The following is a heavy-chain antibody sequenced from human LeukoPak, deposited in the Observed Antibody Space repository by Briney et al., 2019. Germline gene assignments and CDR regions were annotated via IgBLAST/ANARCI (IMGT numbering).Heavy chain of an antibody. CDR3: ARAPGSGYGMDV. D-gene: IGHD3-10*01. V-gene: IGHV4-4*07. J-gene: IGHJ6*02. Sequence: PSETLSLTCTVSGGPISSYYWTWIRQPAGMGLEWIGRIYSSGITNINPSLKSRVTMSVDTSKNQLSLKLSSVTAADTAVYYCARAPGSGYGMDVWGQGTTVTVPS. CDR2: IYSSGIT. CDR1: GGPISSYY.